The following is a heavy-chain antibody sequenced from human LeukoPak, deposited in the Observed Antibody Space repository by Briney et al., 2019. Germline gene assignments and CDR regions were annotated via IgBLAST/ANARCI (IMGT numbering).Heavy chain of an antibody. CDR3: ARGSGWYRHAFDI. CDR2: ISYDGSNK. D-gene: IGHD6-19*01. J-gene: IGHJ3*02. Sequence: VISYDGSNKYYAASVKGRFTISRDNSKNTLYLQMNSLRAEDTAVYYCARGSGWYRHAFDIWGQGTMVTVSS. V-gene: IGHV3-30-3*01.